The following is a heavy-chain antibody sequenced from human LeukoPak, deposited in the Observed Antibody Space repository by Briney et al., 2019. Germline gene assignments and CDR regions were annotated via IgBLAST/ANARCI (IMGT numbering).Heavy chain of an antibody. Sequence: GGSLRLSCAASGFTFSSYSMNWVRQAPGKGLEWVSYISSSSSTIYYADSVKGRFTVSRDNSKNTLFLQMNSLRAEDTAVYYCAKDGGLWVSAHWGDSWGRGTLVTVSS. CDR2: ISSSSSTI. D-gene: IGHD7-27*01. V-gene: IGHV3-48*01. CDR3: AKDGGLWVSAHWGDS. CDR1: GFTFSSYS. J-gene: IGHJ4*02.